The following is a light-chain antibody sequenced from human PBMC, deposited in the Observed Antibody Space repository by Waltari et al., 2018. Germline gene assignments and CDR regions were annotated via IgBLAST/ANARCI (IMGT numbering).Light chain of an antibody. CDR2: YAS. CDR3: HQSANLPHT. J-gene: IGKJ1*01. V-gene: IGKV6-21*01. Sequence: EIVLTQSPDFLSVAPKQTVTITCRASRTVSSSLHWYQQKPGQTPKLLIDYASQSVSGVPSRFTDSGSGTDYTLTISDLEAEDAATYFCHQSANLPHTFGQGTRLEIK. CDR1: RTVSSS.